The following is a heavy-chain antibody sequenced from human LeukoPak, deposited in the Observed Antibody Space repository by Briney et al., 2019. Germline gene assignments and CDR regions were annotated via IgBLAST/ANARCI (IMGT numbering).Heavy chain of an antibody. Sequence: SETLSLTCTVSGGSISSGSYYWSWIRQPAGKGLEWIGRIYTSGSTNYNPSLKSRVTISVDTSKNQFSLKLSSVTAADTAVYYCARQDSGWFPYFDYWGRGTLVTVSS. CDR1: GGSISSGSYY. D-gene: IGHD6-19*01. CDR2: IYTSGST. V-gene: IGHV4-61*02. J-gene: IGHJ4*02. CDR3: ARQDSGWFPYFDY.